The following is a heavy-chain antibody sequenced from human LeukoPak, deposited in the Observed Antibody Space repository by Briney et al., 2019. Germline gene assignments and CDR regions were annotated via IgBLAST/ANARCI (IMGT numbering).Heavy chain of an antibody. CDR1: GGSISSSNW. CDR2: IYHSGST. V-gene: IGHV4-4*02. Sequence: SGTLSLTCAVSGGSISSSNWWSWVRQPPGKGLEWIGEIYHSGSTNYNPSLKSRVTISVDKSKNQFSLKLSSVPAADTAVYYCTRSGGIAVAGSFDYWGQGTLVTVSS. CDR3: TRSGGIAVAGSFDY. J-gene: IGHJ4*02. D-gene: IGHD6-19*01.